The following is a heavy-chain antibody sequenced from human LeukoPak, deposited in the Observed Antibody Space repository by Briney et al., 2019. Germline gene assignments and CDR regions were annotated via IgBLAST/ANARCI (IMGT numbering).Heavy chain of an antibody. CDR1: GYTFTGYY. CDR2: INPNSGGT. D-gene: IGHD6-19*01. J-gene: IGHJ4*02. Sequence: ASVKVSCKASGYTFTGYYMHWVRQAPGQGLEWMGWINPNSGGTNYAQKFQGRVTMTRDTSISTAYMELSRLRSDDTAVYYCARLLRVGSGWYLPDYWGQGTLVTVSS. CDR3: ARLLRVGSGWYLPDY. V-gene: IGHV1-2*02.